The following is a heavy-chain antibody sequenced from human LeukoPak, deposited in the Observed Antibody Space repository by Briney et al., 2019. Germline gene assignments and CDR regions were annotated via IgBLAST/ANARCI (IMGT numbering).Heavy chain of an antibody. D-gene: IGHD6-6*01. J-gene: IGHJ6*02. CDR3: AHIAARLGTGYYYYYGMDV. V-gene: IGHV1-69*13. CDR2: VIPIFGTA. Sequence: SVKVSCKASGGTFSSYAISWVRQAPGQGLEWMGGVIPIFGTANYAQKFQGRVTITADESTSTAYMELSSLRSEDTAVYYCAHIAARLGTGYYYYYGMDVWGQGTTVTVSS. CDR1: GGTFSSYA.